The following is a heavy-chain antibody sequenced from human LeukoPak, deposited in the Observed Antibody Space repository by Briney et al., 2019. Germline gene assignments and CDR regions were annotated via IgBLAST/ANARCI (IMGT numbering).Heavy chain of an antibody. CDR3: ARGRNWGDLARAINYYYYYMDV. CDR1: GYTFSNHD. J-gene: IGHJ6*03. CDR2: LNPNNCNT. Sequence: ASVQVSCKASGYTFSNHDFNWVGPAKGQGLEWKGLLNPNNCNTGYAQKFQGRVTITRNTSISTAYMELSSLRSEDTAVYYCARGRNWGDLARAINYYYYYMDVWGKGTTVTVSS. V-gene: IGHV1-8*03. D-gene: IGHD3-16*01.